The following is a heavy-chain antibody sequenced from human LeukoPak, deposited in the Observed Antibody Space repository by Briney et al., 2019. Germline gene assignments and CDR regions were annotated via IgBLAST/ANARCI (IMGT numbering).Heavy chain of an antibody. CDR3: ARDFKDIVVVPAARYYYYYYMDV. Sequence: PGGSLRLSCAASGFTFSSYAMHWVRQAPGKGLEWVAVISYDGSNKYYADSVKGRFTISRDNSKNTLYLQMNSLRAEDTAVYYCARDFKDIVVVPAARYYYYYYMDVWGKGTTVTVSS. V-gene: IGHV3-30*04. CDR1: GFTFSSYA. CDR2: ISYDGSNK. D-gene: IGHD2-2*01. J-gene: IGHJ6*03.